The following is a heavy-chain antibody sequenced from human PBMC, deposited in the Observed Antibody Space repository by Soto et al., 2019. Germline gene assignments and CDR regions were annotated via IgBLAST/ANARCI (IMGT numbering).Heavy chain of an antibody. CDR1: GFIFRSYW. Sequence: PGGSLRLSCAASGFIFRSYWMSWVRQAPGKGLDWVANINQDGSEKYYVDSVRGRFIISRDNAENSLYLQMNSLRAEDTAIYYCSRDGVAAGLYLDNWGQGTLVTVSS. CDR2: INQDGSEK. D-gene: IGHD2-15*01. V-gene: IGHV3-7*01. J-gene: IGHJ4*02. CDR3: SRDGVAAGLYLDN.